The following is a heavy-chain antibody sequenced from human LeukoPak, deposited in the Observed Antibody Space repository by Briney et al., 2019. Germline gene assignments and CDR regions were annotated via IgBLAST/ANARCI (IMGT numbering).Heavy chain of an antibody. CDR1: GFTFSSYA. V-gene: IGHV3-30*01. J-gene: IGHJ4*02. D-gene: IGHD3-3*01. Sequence: GRSLRLSCAASGFTFSSYAMHWVRQAPGKGLEWVAVTSYDGSNKYYADSVKGRFTISRDNSKNTLYLQMNGLRAEDTAVYYCAREMRSITIFGVVTSDPGAFDYWGQGTLVTVSS. CDR3: AREMRSITIFGVVTSDPGAFDY. CDR2: TSYDGSNK.